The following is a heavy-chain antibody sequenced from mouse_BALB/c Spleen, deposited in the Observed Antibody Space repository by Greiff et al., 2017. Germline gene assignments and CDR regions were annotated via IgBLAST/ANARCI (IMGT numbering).Heavy chain of an antibody. Sequence: QVQLKQSGAELVRPGTSVKVSCKASGYAFTNYLIEWVKQRPGQGLEWIGVINPGSGGTNYNEKFKGKATLTADKSSSTAYMQLSSLTSEDTAVYYCSPYYYGSSPAWFAYWGQGTLVTVSA. CDR3: SPYYYGSSPAWFAY. D-gene: IGHD1-1*01. V-gene: IGHV1-54*01. CDR1: GYAFTNYL. CDR2: INPGSGGT. J-gene: IGHJ3*01.